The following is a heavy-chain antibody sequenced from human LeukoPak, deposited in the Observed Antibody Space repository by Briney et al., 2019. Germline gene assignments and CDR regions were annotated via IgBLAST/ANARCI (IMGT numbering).Heavy chain of an antibody. V-gene: IGHV3-23*01. J-gene: IGHJ4*02. CDR1: GFTFSSYA. Sequence: SGGSLRLSCAASGFTFSSYAMSWVRQAPGKGLEWVSAISGSGGSTYYADSVKGRFTISRDNSENTLYLQMNSLRAEDTAVYYCAKDQGITIFGVVGYFDYWGQGTLVTVSS. D-gene: IGHD3-3*01. CDR3: AKDQGITIFGVVGYFDY. CDR2: ISGSGGST.